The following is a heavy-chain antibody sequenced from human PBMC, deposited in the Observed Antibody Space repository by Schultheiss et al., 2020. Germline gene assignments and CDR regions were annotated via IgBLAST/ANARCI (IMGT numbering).Heavy chain of an antibody. CDR2: IWYDGSNK. D-gene: IGHD2-15*01. CDR1: GFTFSSYG. J-gene: IGHJ1*01. Sequence: GESLKISCAASGFTFSSYGMHWVRQAPGKGLEWVAVIWYDGSNKYYADSVKGRFTISRDNSKNTLYLQMNSLRAEDTAVYYCARPPYCSGGSCYLEYFQHWGQGTLVTVSS. CDR3: ARPPYCSGGSCYLEYFQH. V-gene: IGHV3-33*01.